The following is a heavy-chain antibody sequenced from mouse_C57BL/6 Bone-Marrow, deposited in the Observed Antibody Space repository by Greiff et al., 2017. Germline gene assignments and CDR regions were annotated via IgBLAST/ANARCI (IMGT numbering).Heavy chain of an antibody. CDR1: GFNIKDDY. V-gene: IGHV14-4*01. D-gene: IGHD1-1*01. J-gene: IGHJ2*01. CDR2: IDPENGDT. Sequence: EVQLQQSGAELVRPGASVKLSCTASGFNIKDDYMHWVKQRPEQGLEWIGWIDPENGDTEYASKFQGKATITADTSSNTAYLQLSSLTSEDTAVYYCTHYYYGSYYFDYWGQGITLTVSS. CDR3: THYYYGSYYFDY.